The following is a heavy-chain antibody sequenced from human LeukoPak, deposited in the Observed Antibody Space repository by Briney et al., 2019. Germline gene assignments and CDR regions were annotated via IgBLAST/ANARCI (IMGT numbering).Heavy chain of an antibody. CDR2: FDPEDGET. CDR3: ATSWAAVALDY. J-gene: IGHJ4*02. V-gene: IGHV1-24*01. CDR1: GYTLTELS. D-gene: IGHD6-19*01. Sequence: GASVKVSCKVSGYTLTELSMHWVRQAPGKGLEWMGGFDPEDGETIYAQKFQGRVTMTGDTSTDTAYMELSSLRSEDTAVYYCATSWAAVALDYWGQGTLVTVSS.